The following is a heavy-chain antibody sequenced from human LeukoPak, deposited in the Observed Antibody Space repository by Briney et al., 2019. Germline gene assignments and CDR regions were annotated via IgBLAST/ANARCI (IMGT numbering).Heavy chain of an antibody. V-gene: IGHV4-34*01. CDR2: INHSGST. D-gene: IGHD3-3*01. Sequence: PSETLSLTCAVYGGSFSGYYWSWIRQPPGKGLEWIGEINHSGSTNYNPSLKSRVTISVDTSKNQFSLKLSSVTAADTAVYYCARVLFWSGYIDYWGQGTLVTVSS. CDR3: ARVLFWSGYIDY. CDR1: GGSFSGYY. J-gene: IGHJ4*02.